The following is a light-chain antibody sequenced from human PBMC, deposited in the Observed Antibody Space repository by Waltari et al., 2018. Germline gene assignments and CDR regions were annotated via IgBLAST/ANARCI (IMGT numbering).Light chain of an antibody. V-gene: IGLV2-14*03. J-gene: IGLJ3*02. CDR3: SSYTSSSTLWV. CDR2: DVS. Sequence: QSALTQPASVSGSPGQSTTISCTGTSSHVGGYNYVSWYQQHPGKAPKLMIYDVSNRPSGVSNRFSGSKSGNTASLTISGLQAEDEADYYCSSYTSSSTLWVFGGGTKLTVL. CDR1: SSHVGGYNY.